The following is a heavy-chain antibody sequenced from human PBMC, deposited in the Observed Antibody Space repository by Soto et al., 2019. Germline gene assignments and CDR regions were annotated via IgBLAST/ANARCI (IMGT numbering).Heavy chain of an antibody. D-gene: IGHD5-18*01. CDR2: INPNSGGT. CDR3: AREGVDQLWFPAGAFDI. J-gene: IGHJ3*02. Sequence: QVQLVQSGAEVKKPGASVKVSCKASGYTFTGYYMHWVRQAPGQGLEWMGWINPNSGGTNYAQKFQGRVTMTRDTSISTAYMELRSLRSDDTAVYYCAREGVDQLWFPAGAFDIWGQGTMVTVSS. V-gene: IGHV1-2*02. CDR1: GYTFTGYY.